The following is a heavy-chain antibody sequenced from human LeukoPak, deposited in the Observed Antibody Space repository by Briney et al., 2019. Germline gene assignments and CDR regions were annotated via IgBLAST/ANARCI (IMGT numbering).Heavy chain of an antibody. D-gene: IGHD1-26*01. Sequence: ASVKVSCKASGGTFSSYAISWVRQAHGQGLEWMGEIIRIFGTGNYDQKFQGRVTITTDESTSTAYMELGSLRSEDTAVYYCARGGANYYYYIDVWGKGTMVTVSS. V-gene: IGHV1-69*05. J-gene: IGHJ6*03. CDR2: IIRIFGTG. CDR3: ARGGANYYYYIDV. CDR1: GGTFSSYA.